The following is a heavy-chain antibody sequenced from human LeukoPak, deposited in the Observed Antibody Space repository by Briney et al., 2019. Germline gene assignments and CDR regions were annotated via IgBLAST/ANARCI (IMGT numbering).Heavy chain of an antibody. CDR1: GGSISSGGYY. J-gene: IGHJ4*02. D-gene: IGHD3/OR15-3a*01. CDR3: ARKRGLYFDY. CDR2: IYYSGST. Sequence: SETLSLTCTVSGGSISSGGYYWSWIRQHPGKGLEWIGYIYYSGSTYYNPSLKSRVTISVDTSKNQFSLKLSSVTAADTAVYYCARKRGLYFDYWGQGTLVTVSS. V-gene: IGHV4-31*03.